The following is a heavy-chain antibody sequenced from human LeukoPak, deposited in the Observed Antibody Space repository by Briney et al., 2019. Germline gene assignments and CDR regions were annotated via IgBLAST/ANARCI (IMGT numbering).Heavy chain of an antibody. CDR2: IYSGGST. CDR1: GFTVSSNY. J-gene: IGHJ6*02. D-gene: IGHD2-8*01. Sequence: GGSLRLSCAASGFTVSSNYMSWVRQAPGKGLEWVSVIYSGGSTYYADSVKGRFTISRDNSKNTLYLQMNSLRAEDTAVYYCARAPGVKGYCTNGVCCSYYYGMDVWGQGTTVTVSS. V-gene: IGHV3-53*01. CDR3: ARAPGVKGYCTNGVCCSYYYGMDV.